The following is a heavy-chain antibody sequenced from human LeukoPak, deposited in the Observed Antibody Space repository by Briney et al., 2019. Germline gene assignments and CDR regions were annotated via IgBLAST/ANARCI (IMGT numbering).Heavy chain of an antibody. J-gene: IGHJ4*02. D-gene: IGHD1-26*01. CDR1: GGSVSSGGLY. CDR3: ARGIVGVTYFDE. V-gene: IGHV4-61*03. Sequence: PSETLSLTCSVSGGSVSSGGLYRTWIRQPPGRGLEWIGYTYYSGSTEYNPSLKSRVTISVDTSKNPFSLILNSVTAADTAVYYCARGIVGVTYFDEWGQGMLVTVSS. CDR2: TYYSGST.